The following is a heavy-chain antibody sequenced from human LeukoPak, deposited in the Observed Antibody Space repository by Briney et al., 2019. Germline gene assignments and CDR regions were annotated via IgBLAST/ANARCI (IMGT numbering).Heavy chain of an antibody. Sequence: PGGSLTLSCAASGFTFSSYAVSWVRQAPGKGLEWVSAISGSGGSTYYADSVKGRFTISRDNSKNTLYLQMNSLRAEDTAVYYCAKVWASVGSSPLDYWGQGTLVTVSS. CDR3: AKVWASVGSSPLDY. D-gene: IGHD3-16*01. J-gene: IGHJ4*02. CDR2: ISGSGGST. CDR1: GFTFSSYA. V-gene: IGHV3-23*01.